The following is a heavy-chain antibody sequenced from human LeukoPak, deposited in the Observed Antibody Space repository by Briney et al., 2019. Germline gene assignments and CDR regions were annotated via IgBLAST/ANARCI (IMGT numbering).Heavy chain of an antibody. D-gene: IGHD5-18*01. CDR3: AKASGYSYGRTNYYFDY. CDR2: ISGSGGST. CDR1: GFTFSSYA. V-gene: IGHV3-23*01. J-gene: IGHJ4*02. Sequence: GGSLRLSCAASGFTFSSYAMHWVRQAPGKGLEWVSGISGSGGSTYYADSVKGRFTISRDNSKNTLYLQMNSLRAEDTAVYYCAKASGYSYGRTNYYFDYWGQGTLVTVSS.